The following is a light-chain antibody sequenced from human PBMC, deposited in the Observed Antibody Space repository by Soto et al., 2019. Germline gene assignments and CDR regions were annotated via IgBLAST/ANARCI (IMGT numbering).Light chain of an antibody. V-gene: IGLV1-40*01. J-gene: IGLJ1*01. CDR2: GGN. Sequence: QSLLTQPPSGSEAPGQGVTISCNGSSSNIVAPYDVHWYQHLPGTAPKLLIYGGNYRPSGVPDRFSGSRSGTSASPAITGLQAEDEADYYCQSYDVSLNNHVFGTGTKVTVL. CDR3: QSYDVSLNNHV. CDR1: SSNIVAPYD.